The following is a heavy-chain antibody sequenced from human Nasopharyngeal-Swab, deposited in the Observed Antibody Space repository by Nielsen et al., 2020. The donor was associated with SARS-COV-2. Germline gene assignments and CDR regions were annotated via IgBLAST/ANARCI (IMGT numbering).Heavy chain of an antibody. D-gene: IGHD3-22*01. V-gene: IGHV3-30*04. Sequence: LVWGGVISYDGSNKYYADSVKGRFTISRDNSKNTLYLQMNSLRAEDTAVYYCARDRIPWYYYDSSGYSAGDYWGQGTLVTVSS. CDR3: ARDRIPWYYYDSSGYSAGDY. CDR2: ISYDGSNK. J-gene: IGHJ4*02.